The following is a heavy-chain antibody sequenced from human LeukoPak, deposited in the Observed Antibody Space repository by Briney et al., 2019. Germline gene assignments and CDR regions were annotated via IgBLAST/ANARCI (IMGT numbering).Heavy chain of an antibody. V-gene: IGHV4-4*07. CDR1: GGSISSYY. CDR2: VYSGGST. CDR3: ARKGVLAAAGTFDY. Sequence: SETLSLTCTVSGGSISSYYWTWIRQPAGKGLEWIGRVYSGGSTNYNPSLKSRVTMSVDTSKNQFSLRLNSVTAADTAVYYCARKGVLAAAGTFDYWGQGTLVTVSS. J-gene: IGHJ4*02. D-gene: IGHD6-13*01.